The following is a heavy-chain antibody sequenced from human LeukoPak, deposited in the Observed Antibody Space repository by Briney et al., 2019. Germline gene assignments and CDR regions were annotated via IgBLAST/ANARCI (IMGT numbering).Heavy chain of an antibody. CDR1: GFTFDDYA. CDR3: AKDMSPDILTGLDAFDI. D-gene: IGHD3-9*01. J-gene: IGHJ3*02. CDR2: ISWNSGSI. Sequence: GGSLRLSCAASGFTFDDYAMHWVRQAPGKGLEWVSGISWNSGSIGYADSVKGRFTISRDNAKNSLYLQMNSLRAEDTALYYCAKDMSPDILTGLDAFDIWGQGTMVTVSP. V-gene: IGHV3-9*01.